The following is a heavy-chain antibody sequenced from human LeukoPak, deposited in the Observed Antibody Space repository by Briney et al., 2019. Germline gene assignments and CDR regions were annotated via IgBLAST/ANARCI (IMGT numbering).Heavy chain of an antibody. D-gene: IGHD5-24*01. J-gene: IGHJ4*02. CDR2: VYYSGST. V-gene: IGHV4-59*01. Sequence: PSETLSLTCTVSGGSISSYYWSWFRQPPGKGLEWIGYVYYSGSTNYNPSLKSRVTISVDTSKNQFSLKLSSVTAADTAVYYCARVDQLRSLDYWGQGTLVTVSS. CDR1: GGSISSYY. CDR3: ARVDQLRSLDY.